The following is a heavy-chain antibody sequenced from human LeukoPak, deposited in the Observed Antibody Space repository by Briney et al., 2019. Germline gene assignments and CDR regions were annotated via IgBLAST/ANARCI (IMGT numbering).Heavy chain of an antibody. CDR3: ARDAYIDRYFDY. D-gene: IGHD3-22*01. CDR2: IKQDGRER. CDR1: GFKFGDYA. J-gene: IGHJ4*02. V-gene: IGHV3-7*01. Sequence: GGSLRLSCAASGFKFGDYAMHWVRQAPGKGLEWVANIKQDGRERYYVDSVKGRFTISRDNAKNSMYLQMNSLRADDTAVYYCARDAYIDRYFDYWGQGTLVTVSS.